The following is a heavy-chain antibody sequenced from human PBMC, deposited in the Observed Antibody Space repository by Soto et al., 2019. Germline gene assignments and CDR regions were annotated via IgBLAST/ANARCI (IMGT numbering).Heavy chain of an antibody. D-gene: IGHD2-2*02. Sequence: QVQLVESWGVVVQPGRSLRLSCAASGFTFSTYGMHWFRQSPGTGLEWVALISYDGSNKYYADSVKGRFTIYRDTSKNTLYLQMTYLGVEDTALYYSAKDFSPVVPAAIRTYCSPNAMDVWGQGTTVTVSS. V-gene: IGHV3-30*18. J-gene: IGHJ6*02. CDR2: ISYDGSNK. CDR3: AKDFSPVVPAAIRTYCSPNAMDV. CDR1: GFTFSTYG.